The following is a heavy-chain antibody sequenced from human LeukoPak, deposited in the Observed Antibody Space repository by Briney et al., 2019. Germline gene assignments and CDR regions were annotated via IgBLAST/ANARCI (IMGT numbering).Heavy chain of an antibody. CDR2: ISAYNGNT. Sequence: GASVKVSCKASGYTFTSYGISWVRQAPGQGLEWTGWISAYNGNTNYAQKLQGRVTMTTDTSTSTAYMELRSLRSDDTAVYYCARIPGRLRADYYYYYMDVWGKGTTVTVSS. J-gene: IGHJ6*03. CDR1: GYTFTSYG. CDR3: ARIPGRLRADYYYYYMDV. D-gene: IGHD5-12*01. V-gene: IGHV1-18*01.